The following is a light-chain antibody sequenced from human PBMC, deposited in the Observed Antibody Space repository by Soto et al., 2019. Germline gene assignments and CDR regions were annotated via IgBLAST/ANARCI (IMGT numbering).Light chain of an antibody. J-gene: IGKJ3*01. CDR2: GVS. V-gene: IGKV3-15*01. CDR1: QSVSSN. CDR3: QQYDNWPPS. Sequence: IVMTQSPATLSVSPGERATLSCRASQSVSSNLAWYQQKPGQAPRLLIYGVSMRGTRIPVRFSGSGSGTEFTLTISSLQSEDLADYYCQQYDNWPPSFGPGTTVDIK.